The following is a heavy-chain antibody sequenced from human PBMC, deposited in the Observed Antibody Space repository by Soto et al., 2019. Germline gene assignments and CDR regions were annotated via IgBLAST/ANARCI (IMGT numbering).Heavy chain of an antibody. V-gene: IGHV5-10-1*01. J-gene: IGHJ6*02. CDR2: IDPSDSYT. D-gene: IGHD1-26*01. CDR1: GYSFTSYW. Sequence: PGASLKISCKGSGYSFTSYWISWGRQMPGKGLEWMAKIDPSDSYTNYSTSFQGHVTISADKSISTAYLQWSSLKASDTAMYYCARLATVRATNYYGMDVWGQGTTVTVSS. CDR3: ARLATVRATNYYGMDV.